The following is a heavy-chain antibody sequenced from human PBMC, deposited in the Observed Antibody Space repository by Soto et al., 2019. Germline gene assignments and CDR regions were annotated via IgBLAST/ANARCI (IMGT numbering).Heavy chain of an antibody. CDR2: IFYSGST. D-gene: IGHD3-16*01. Sequence: SETLSLTCAVSGGSISSGGYFWSWIRQHPGKGLEWIGYIFYSGSTSYNPSLKSRVTISTDTSKNQFSLKLSSVAAADTAVYYCARAYSRYGMDVWGQGTTVTVSS. V-gene: IGHV4-31*11. CDR3: ARAYSRYGMDV. CDR1: GGSISSGGYF. J-gene: IGHJ6*02.